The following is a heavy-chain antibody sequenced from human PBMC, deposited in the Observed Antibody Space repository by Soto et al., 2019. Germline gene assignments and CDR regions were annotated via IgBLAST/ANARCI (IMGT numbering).Heavy chain of an antibody. CDR3: AGGMAGLDV. CDR2: INSDGSHT. CDR1: GLSFNIYW. J-gene: IGHJ6*02. Sequence: EVQLVESGGGLVQPGGSLRLSCAASGLSFNIYWMHWVRQVPGKGLVWLARINSDGSHTIYVDSVKGRFTISRDNAKSTVYLQMDSLRDEDTAVYSSAGGMAGLDVWGQGTTVTVSS. V-gene: IGHV3-74*01. D-gene: IGHD2-8*01.